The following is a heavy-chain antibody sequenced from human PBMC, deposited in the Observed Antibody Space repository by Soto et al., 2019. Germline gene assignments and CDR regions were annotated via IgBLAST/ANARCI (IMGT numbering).Heavy chain of an antibody. V-gene: IGHV5-10-1*01. Sequence: GESLKISCKGSGYSFTSYWISWVRQMPGKGLEWMGRIDPSDSYTNYSPSFQGHVTISADKSISTAYLQWSSLKASDTAMYYCPPTKTDYFLRAVGGQGPTVTVPS. CDR1: GYSFTSYW. CDR2: IDPSDSYT. D-gene: IGHD1-1*01. J-gene: IGHJ6*02. CDR3: PPTKTDYFLRAV.